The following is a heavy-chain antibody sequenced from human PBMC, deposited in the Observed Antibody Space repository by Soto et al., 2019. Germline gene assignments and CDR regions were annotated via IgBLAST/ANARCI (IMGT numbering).Heavy chain of an antibody. CDR3: ARDYWDYGDYWGPDAFDI. V-gene: IGHV3-23*01. D-gene: IGHD4-17*01. CDR2: ISGSGGTI. J-gene: IGHJ3*02. Sequence: EVQLLESGGGLVQPGGSLRLSCAASGFTFSSYAMSWVRQAPGKGLEWVSAISGSGGTIYYADSVKGRFTISRDNAKNSLYLQMNSLRAEDTAVYYCARDYWDYGDYWGPDAFDIWGQGTMVTVSS. CDR1: GFTFSSYA.